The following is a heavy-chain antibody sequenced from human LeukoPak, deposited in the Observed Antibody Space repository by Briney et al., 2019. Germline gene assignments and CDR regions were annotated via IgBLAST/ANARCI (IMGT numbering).Heavy chain of an antibody. CDR1: GFTFSSYW. CDR3: ARKDGGYWGVWGWSQAFFDY. J-gene: IGHJ4*02. CDR2: IKQDGSEK. D-gene: IGHD5-12*01. Sequence: GGSLRLSCAASGFTFSSYWMSWVRQAPGKELEWVANIKQDGSEKYYVDSVKGRFTISRDNAKNSLYLQMNSLRAEDTAVYYCARKDGGYWGVWGWSQAFFDYWGQGTLVTVSS. V-gene: IGHV3-7*01.